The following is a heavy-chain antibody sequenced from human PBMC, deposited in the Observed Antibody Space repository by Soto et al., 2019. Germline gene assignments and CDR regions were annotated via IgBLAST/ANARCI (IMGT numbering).Heavy chain of an antibody. CDR2: IYHSGST. CDR3: ARVSGTYYDGMDV. CDR1: GGSISSSYW. Sequence: QVQLQESGPGLVKPSGTLSLTCAVSGGSISSSYWWSWVRQPPGKGLEWVGEIYHSGSTNDTTSLKRRVSIPVDKSKNQFSLKVTSVTAADPAVYYCARVSGTYYDGMDVWGQGTRVSVSS. J-gene: IGHJ6*02. D-gene: IGHD1-1*01. V-gene: IGHV4-4*02.